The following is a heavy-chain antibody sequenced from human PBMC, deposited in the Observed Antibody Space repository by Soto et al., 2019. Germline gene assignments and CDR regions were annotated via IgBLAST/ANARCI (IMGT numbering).Heavy chain of an antibody. V-gene: IGHV1-2*04. CDR2: INPNSGGT. D-gene: IGHD6-19*01. CDR1: GYTFTGYY. CDR3: ARETIRDSSGWYYFDY. Sequence: ASVKVSCKASGYTFTGYYMHWVRQAPGQGLEWLGWINPNSGGTNYAQKFQGWVTMTRDTSISTAYMELSRLRSDDTAVYYCARETIRDSSGWYYFDYWGQGTLVTVSS. J-gene: IGHJ4*02.